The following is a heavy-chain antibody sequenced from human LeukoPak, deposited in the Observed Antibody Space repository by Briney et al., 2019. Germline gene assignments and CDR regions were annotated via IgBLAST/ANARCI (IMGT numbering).Heavy chain of an antibody. CDR1: GFTSNIYW. CDR3: ARVEVDYYDSSGAIDY. J-gene: IGHJ4*02. Sequence: GGSLRLSCAASGFTSNIYWMHWVRQAPGKGLVWVSRINSDGTGTTYADSVKGRFTISRDNAKYTLYLQMNSLRAEDTAVYYCARVEVDYYDSSGAIDYWGQGTLVTVSS. V-gene: IGHV3-74*01. D-gene: IGHD3-22*01. CDR2: INSDGTGT.